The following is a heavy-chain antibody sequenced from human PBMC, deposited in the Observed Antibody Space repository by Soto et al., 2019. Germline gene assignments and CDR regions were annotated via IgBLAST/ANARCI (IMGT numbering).Heavy chain of an antibody. V-gene: IGHV1-18*01. J-gene: IGHJ6*03. CDR2: ISANNGDT. D-gene: IGHD6-19*01. Sequence: QVQLLQSGAEVKKPGASVKVSCKASGYTFTNYGITWVRQAPGQGLEWMGWISANNGDTHYTQRLQGRVTMTTDTSTSTAYMELRGLRSDDTAVYYCARERQCVGYFYYYMDVWGKGTTVTVS. CDR3: ARERQCVGYFYYYMDV. CDR1: GYTFTNYG.